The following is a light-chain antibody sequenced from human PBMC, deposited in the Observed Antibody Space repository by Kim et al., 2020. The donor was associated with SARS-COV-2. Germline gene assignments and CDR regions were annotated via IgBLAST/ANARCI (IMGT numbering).Light chain of an antibody. V-gene: IGKV1-5*03. CDR3: QPYIRFPYT. CDR1: QTISTW. J-gene: IGKJ2*01. Sequence: DIQMTQSPSTLSASVGDRVTITCRASQTISTWLAWYQQKPGKAPKLLLYLASTLESGVPSRFSGSGSGTEFTLTIDSLQPDDFATYYCQPYIRFPYTFGHGTKLEI. CDR2: LAS.